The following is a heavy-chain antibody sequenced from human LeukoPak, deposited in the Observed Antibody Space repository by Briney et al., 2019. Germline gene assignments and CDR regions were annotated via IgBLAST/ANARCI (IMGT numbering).Heavy chain of an antibody. V-gene: IGHV5-51*01. Sequence: GESLKISCKGSGYSFTSYWIGWVRQMPGKGLEWMGIIYPGDSDTRYSPSFQGQVTISADKSISTAYLQWSSLKASDTAVYYCARRDPYCSGGSCNDYWGQGTLVTVSS. D-gene: IGHD2-15*01. CDR1: GYSFTSYW. CDR2: IYPGDSDT. J-gene: IGHJ4*02. CDR3: ARRDPYCSGGSCNDY.